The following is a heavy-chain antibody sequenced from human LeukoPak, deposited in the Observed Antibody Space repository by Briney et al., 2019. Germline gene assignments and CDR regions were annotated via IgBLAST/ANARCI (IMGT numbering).Heavy chain of an antibody. Sequence: ASVKVSCKASGYTFTSYYMHWVRQAPGQGLEWMGIINPSGGSTSYAQKFQGRVTMTRDTSTSTVYMELSSLRSEDTAVYYSARGWGHIAVAGTGTPLDYWGQGTLVTVSS. CDR2: INPSGGST. V-gene: IGHV1-46*01. CDR1: GYTFTSYY. CDR3: ARGWGHIAVAGTGTPLDY. J-gene: IGHJ4*02. D-gene: IGHD6-19*01.